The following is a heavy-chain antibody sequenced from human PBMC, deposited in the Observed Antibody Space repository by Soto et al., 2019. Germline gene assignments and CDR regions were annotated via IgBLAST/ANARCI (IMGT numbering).Heavy chain of an antibody. V-gene: IGHV4-4*07. J-gene: IGHJ3*02. D-gene: IGHD3-10*01. CDR1: GGAISSSN. Sequence: SVTLSLTGFACGGAISSSNCNQIPQPAGKGLEWIGPIYTSGSTNYNPSLKSRVTMSVDTSKNQFSLNLSSVTAAADTAVYYCARARITRNNDALD. CDR3: ARARITRNNDALD. CDR2: IYTSGST.